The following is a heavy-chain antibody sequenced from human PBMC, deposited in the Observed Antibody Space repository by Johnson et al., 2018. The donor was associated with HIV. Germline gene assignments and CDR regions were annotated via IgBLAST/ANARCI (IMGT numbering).Heavy chain of an antibody. J-gene: IGHJ3*02. CDR1: KFIFGDHG. CDR3: VRREGTTGTFSAFDI. CDR2: IDWNGRRT. D-gene: IGHD1-1*01. Sequence: VQLVESGGGVLRPGGSLRLSCEGFKFIFGDHGLSWVRQVPGKGLEWVSGIDWNGRRTAYADSVKGRCTISRDNDRNSLYLQVNNLRVEDTALYFCVRREGTTGTFSAFDIWGQGTMVTVSS. V-gene: IGHV3-20*04.